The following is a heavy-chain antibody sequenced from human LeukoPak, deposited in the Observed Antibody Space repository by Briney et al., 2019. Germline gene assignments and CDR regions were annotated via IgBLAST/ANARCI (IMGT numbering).Heavy chain of an antibody. D-gene: IGHD2-2*01. Sequence: ASVKVSCNASGGTFSSYAISWVRQAPGQGLEWMGRIIPILGIANYAQKFQGRVTITADKSTSTAYMELSSLRSEDTAVYYCATGRTLARDIVVVPAAEVGDYWGQGTLVTVSS. CDR1: GGTFSSYA. CDR3: ATGRTLARDIVVVPAAEVGDY. J-gene: IGHJ4*02. V-gene: IGHV1-69*04. CDR2: IIPILGIA.